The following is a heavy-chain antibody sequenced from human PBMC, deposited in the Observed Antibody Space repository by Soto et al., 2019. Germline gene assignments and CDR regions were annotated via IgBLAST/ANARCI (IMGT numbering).Heavy chain of an antibody. Sequence: QVQLVESGGGVVQPGRSLRLSCAASGFTFSSYGMHWVRQAPGKGLEWVAVIWYDGSNKYYADSVKGRSTISRDNSKNTLYLQMNSLRAEDTAVYYCARDENIVVVVAADYYYYGMDVWGQGTTVTVSS. D-gene: IGHD2-15*01. CDR1: GFTFSSYG. CDR3: ARDENIVVVVAADYYYYGMDV. V-gene: IGHV3-33*01. J-gene: IGHJ6*02. CDR2: IWYDGSNK.